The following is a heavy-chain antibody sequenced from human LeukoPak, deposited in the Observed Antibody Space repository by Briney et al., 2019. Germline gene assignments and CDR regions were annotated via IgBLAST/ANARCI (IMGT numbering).Heavy chain of an antibody. V-gene: IGHV3-21*01. D-gene: IGHD6-13*01. J-gene: IGHJ4*02. CDR2: ISSSSSYI. CDR3: ASHIAAAGSTDY. Sequence: GGSLRLSCAASGFTFSSYSMNWVRQAPGKGLKWVSSISSSSSYIYYADSVKGRFTISRDNAKNSLYLQMNSLRAEDTAVYYCASHIAAAGSTDYWGQGTLVTVSS. CDR1: GFTFSSYS.